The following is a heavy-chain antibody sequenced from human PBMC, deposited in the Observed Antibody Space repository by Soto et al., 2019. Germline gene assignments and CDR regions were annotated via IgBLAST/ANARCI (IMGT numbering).Heavy chain of an antibody. V-gene: IGHV1-69*13. J-gene: IGHJ5*02. CDR1: GGTFSSYA. CDR2: IIPIFGTA. Sequence: SVKVSCKASGGTFSSYAVSWVRQAPGQGLEWMGGIIPIFGTANYAQKFQGRVTITADESTSTAYMELSSLRSEDTAVYYCARDISQSHSTPKHWFDPWGQGTLVTVSS. CDR3: ARDISQSHSTPKHWFDP. D-gene: IGHD2-15*01.